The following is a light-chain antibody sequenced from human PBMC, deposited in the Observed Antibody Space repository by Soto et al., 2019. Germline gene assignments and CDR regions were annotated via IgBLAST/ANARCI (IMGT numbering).Light chain of an antibody. J-gene: IGKJ1*01. CDR3: QQYNSYLWT. Sequence: DIQMTQSPSTLSASVGDRVTITCRASQSISSWLAWYQQKPGKAPKLLIDKASSLESGVPSRFSGSGSGTEFTLTISSLQPDDFATYCCQQYNSYLWTFGQGTKVDIK. CDR1: QSISSW. V-gene: IGKV1-5*03. CDR2: KAS.